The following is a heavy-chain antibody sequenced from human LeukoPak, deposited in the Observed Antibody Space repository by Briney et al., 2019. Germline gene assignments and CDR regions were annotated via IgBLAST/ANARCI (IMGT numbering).Heavy chain of an antibody. V-gene: IGHV3-64*01. D-gene: IGHD1-26*01. CDR3: ARGGWGATTLDY. Sequence: PGRSLRLSCAASGFTFSSYGMHWVRQAPGKGLEYVSAISSNGGSTYYANSVKGRFTISRDNSKNTLYLQMGSLRAEDMAVYYCARGGWGATTLDYWGQGTLVTVSS. J-gene: IGHJ4*02. CDR1: GFTFSSYG. CDR2: ISSNGGST.